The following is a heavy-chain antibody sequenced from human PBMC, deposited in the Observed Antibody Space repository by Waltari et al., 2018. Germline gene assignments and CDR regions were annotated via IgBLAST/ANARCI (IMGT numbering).Heavy chain of an antibody. V-gene: IGHV1-69*05. CDR3: ARDSMVTDGVGYFDY. Sequence: QVQLVQSGAEVKKPGSSVKVSCKASGGTFSSYAISWVRQAPGQGLEWMGGSIPIFGTANDAQKFQGRVTITTDESTSTAYMELSSLSSEETAVYDCARDSMVTDGVGYFDYWGQGTLVTVSS. CDR1: GGTFSSYA. CDR2: SIPIFGTA. D-gene: IGHD2-8*01. J-gene: IGHJ4*02.